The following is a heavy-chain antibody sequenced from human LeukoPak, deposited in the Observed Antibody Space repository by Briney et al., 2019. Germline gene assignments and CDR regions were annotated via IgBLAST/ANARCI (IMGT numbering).Heavy chain of an antibody. V-gene: IGHV3-48*01. CDR1: GFTFSSYG. CDR2: ISSGSTTI. Sequence: GGSLRLSCAASGFTFSSYGLNWVRQAPGKGLEWISYISSGSTTIYYADSVKGRFTISRDNAKNSLYLQMNSLRAEDTAVYYCARDERGSGDLWGQGTLVTVSS. CDR3: ARDERGSGDL. D-gene: IGHD3-22*01. J-gene: IGHJ4*02.